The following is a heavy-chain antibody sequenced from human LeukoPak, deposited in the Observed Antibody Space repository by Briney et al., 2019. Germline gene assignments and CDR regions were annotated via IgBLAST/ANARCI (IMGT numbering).Heavy chain of an antibody. J-gene: IGHJ4*02. CDR3: ARASGSYYSGLDY. CDR1: GFTVSSNY. D-gene: IGHD1-26*01. CDR2: IYSGGST. Sequence: GGSLRLSCAASGFTVSSNYMSWVRQAPGKGLEWVSVIYSGGSTYYADSVKGRFTISRDNSKNTLYLQMNSLRAEDTAVYYCARASGSYYSGLDYWGQGTLVTVSS. V-gene: IGHV3-53*01.